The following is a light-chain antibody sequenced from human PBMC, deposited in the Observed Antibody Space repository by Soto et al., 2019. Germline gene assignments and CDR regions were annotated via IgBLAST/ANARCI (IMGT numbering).Light chain of an antibody. CDR1: TSNIGSNY. Sequence: QSVLTQPPSASGTPGQGVTISCSGSTSNIGSNYVYWYQQLPGTAPKLLIYRNNQRPSGVPDRFSGSKSGTSASLAITGLQAEDEADYYCQSYDNSLSVYVFGTGTKVTVL. CDR2: RNN. J-gene: IGLJ1*01. CDR3: QSYDNSLSVYV. V-gene: IGLV1-47*01.